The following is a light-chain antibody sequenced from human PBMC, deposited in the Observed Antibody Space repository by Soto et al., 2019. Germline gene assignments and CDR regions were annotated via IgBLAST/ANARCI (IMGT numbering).Light chain of an antibody. CDR1: SCNVGAGYE. Sequence: QSVLTQPASVSGAPGQGVTISCIGGSCNVGAGYEVYWYQQHPGTGPKLMIYRNSNRPSGVPNRFSGSRSGNTASLTITGLQAADDADYYCQSSDRSMTGSVFGTGTKVTVL. J-gene: IGLJ1*01. V-gene: IGLV1-40*01. CDR2: RNS. CDR3: QSSDRSMTGSV.